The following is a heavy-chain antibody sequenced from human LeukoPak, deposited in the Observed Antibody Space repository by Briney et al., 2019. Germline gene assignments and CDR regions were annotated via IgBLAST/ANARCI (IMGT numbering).Heavy chain of an antibody. CDR2: FDPEDGET. CDR3: ARSPGRLRLLDY. J-gene: IGHJ4*02. CDR1: GYTLTELS. V-gene: IGHV1-24*01. Sequence: ASVKVSCKVSGYTLTELSMHWVRQAPGKGLEWMGGFDPEDGETIYAQKFQGRVTMTEDTSTDTAYMELSSLRSEDTAVYYCARSPGRLRLLDYWGQGTLVTVSS. D-gene: IGHD5-12*01.